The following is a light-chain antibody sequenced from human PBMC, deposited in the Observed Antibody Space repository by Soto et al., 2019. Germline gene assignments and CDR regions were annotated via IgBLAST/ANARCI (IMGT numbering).Light chain of an antibody. CDR1: QSVNSY. J-gene: IGKJ4*01. CDR2: DVS. V-gene: IGKV3-11*01. Sequence: EIVLTQSPATLSLSPGERATLSCRASQSVNSYLAWYQQKPGQAPRLLIYDVSNRATGIPARFSGSGSGTDVTLTISSLEPEDFAVYYCQQRSTFGGGTKVEIK. CDR3: QQRST.